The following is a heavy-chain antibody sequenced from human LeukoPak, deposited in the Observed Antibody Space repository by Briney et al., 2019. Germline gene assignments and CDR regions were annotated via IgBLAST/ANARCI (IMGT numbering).Heavy chain of an antibody. Sequence: GGSLRLSCAAPGFTFSNYAMTWVRQAPGKGLEWVSVISGSGGTIFYADSVKGRFTISRDNSKNTLYLLMNSLTAEDTAVYYCAKGRVLYSSSSTPFDYWGQGTLVTVSS. V-gene: IGHV3-23*01. J-gene: IGHJ4*02. D-gene: IGHD6-6*01. CDR1: GFTFSNYA. CDR2: ISGSGGTI. CDR3: AKGRVLYSSSSTPFDY.